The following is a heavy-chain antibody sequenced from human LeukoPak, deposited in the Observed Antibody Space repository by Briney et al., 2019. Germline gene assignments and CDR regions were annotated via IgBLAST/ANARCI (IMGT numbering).Heavy chain of an antibody. D-gene: IGHD6-13*01. J-gene: IGHJ4*02. CDR1: GFTFSSYA. V-gene: IGHV3-23*01. CDR3: AKAASGTFYFDY. Sequence: GGSLRLSCAASGFTFSSYAMSWVRQAPGKGLEWVSGISGSGGTTYYADSVKGRFTISRDNSKNTLYLQMNSLRAEDTAVYYCAKAASGTFYFDYWGQGTLVTVSS. CDR2: ISGSGGTT.